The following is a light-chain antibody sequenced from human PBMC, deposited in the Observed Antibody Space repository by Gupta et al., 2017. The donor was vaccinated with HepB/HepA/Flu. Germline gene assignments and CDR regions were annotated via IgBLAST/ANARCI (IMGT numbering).Light chain of an antibody. Sequence: QSSLTQPRSVSGSPGQPLTISCTGTSSEVGGYNYVSWYQQHPGKDPKLMIYVVSNRPSGVTDRVSGSKSGNPASLTISGLQAEDEADYYCCSFAGSNTPVVFGGGTKVTVL. CDR3: CSFAGSNTPVV. CDR2: VVS. V-gene: IGLV2-11*01. J-gene: IGLJ2*01. CDR1: SSEVGGYNY.